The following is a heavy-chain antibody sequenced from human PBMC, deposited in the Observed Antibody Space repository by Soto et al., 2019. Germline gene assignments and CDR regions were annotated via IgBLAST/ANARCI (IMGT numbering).Heavy chain of an antibody. CDR3: TRGTKGGSPPL. Sequence: EVQLVESGGGLVQPGGSLRLSCGGSGFVFSNYSMNWVRQAPGRGLEWVSYISSSSTNTYYAASVRGRFTISRDNAKNSLYLRMNSLKDEDTAVYYCTRGTKGGSPPLWGQGTLVTLSS. D-gene: IGHD1-7*01. CDR1: GFVFSNYS. CDR2: ISSSSTNT. V-gene: IGHV3-48*02. J-gene: IGHJ4*02.